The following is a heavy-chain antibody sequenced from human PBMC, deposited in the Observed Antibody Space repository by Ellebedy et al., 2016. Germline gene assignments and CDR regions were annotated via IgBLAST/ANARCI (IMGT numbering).Heavy chain of an antibody. CDR3: ARDPRLGGMDV. CDR2: INHSGST. J-gene: IGHJ6*02. D-gene: IGHD3-16*01. Sequence: SETLSLTXAVYGGSFSGYYWSWIRQPPGKGLEWIGEINHSGSTNYNPSLKSRVTMSVDTSKNQFSLKLSSVTAADTAVYYCARDPRLGGMDVWGQGTTVTVSS. V-gene: IGHV4-34*01. CDR1: GGSFSGYY.